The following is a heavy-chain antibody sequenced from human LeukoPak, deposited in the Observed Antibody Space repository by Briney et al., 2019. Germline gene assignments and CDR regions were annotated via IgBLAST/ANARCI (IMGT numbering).Heavy chain of an antibody. CDR1: GGSINGYF. V-gene: IGHV4-59*08. D-gene: IGHD5-12*01. Sequence: SETLSLTCTVSGGSINGYFWSWFRQPPGKGLEWIGNIDHTGSTKYNPSLKSRVTVSFHTSDNQFSLMLTSVTAADTAVYYCARQEGATTPYYYYYYMDVWGKGTTVTVSS. CDR2: IDHTGST. CDR3: ARQEGATTPYYYYYYMDV. J-gene: IGHJ6*03.